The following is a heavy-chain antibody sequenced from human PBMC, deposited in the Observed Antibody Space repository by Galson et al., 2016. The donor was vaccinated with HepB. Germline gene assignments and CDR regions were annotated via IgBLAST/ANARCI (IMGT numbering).Heavy chain of an antibody. V-gene: IGHV3-23*01. D-gene: IGHD2-8*01. J-gene: IGHJ6*02. Sequence: SLRLSRAASGFTFDRYAMSWVRQAPGKGLEWVSGISGNGGLSYYADPVKGRFTIARDNSNSTLYLQKKSLSAADTALYYFAKDLGLVPVSTGDGLDVWGQGTTVTVSS. CDR1: GFTFDRYA. CDR3: AKDLGLVPVSTGDGLDV. CDR2: ISGNGGLS.